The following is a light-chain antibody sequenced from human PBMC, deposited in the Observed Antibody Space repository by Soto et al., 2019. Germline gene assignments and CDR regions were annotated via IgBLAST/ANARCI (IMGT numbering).Light chain of an antibody. Sequence: IVLTQSPATMSLSPGERATLSCGASERVSSSYVAWYQMKAGLAPRLLIHDASTRASGIPDRFRGSKSGTDFTLTIRGLEPEDDDLYYCQQYGSSPITFGQGTRME. CDR1: ERVSSSY. J-gene: IGKJ5*01. CDR2: DAS. CDR3: QQYGSSPIT. V-gene: IGKV3D-20*01.